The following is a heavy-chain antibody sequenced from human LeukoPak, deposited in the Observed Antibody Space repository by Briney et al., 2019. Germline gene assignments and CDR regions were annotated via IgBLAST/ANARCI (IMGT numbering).Heavy chain of an antibody. CDR1: GGTFSSYA. Sequence: GASVKVSCKASGGTFSSYAISWVRQAPGQGLEWMGGIIPIFGTANYAQKFQGRVTITTDESTSTAYMELSSLRSEDTAVYYCARDYLAAAGYYYYYMDVWGKGTTVTVSS. CDR3: ARDYLAAAGYYYYYMDV. J-gene: IGHJ6*03. D-gene: IGHD6-13*01. V-gene: IGHV1-69*05. CDR2: IIPIFGTA.